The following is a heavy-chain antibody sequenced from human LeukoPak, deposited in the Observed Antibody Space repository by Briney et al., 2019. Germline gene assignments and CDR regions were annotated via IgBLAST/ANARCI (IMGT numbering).Heavy chain of an antibody. J-gene: IGHJ4*02. V-gene: IGHV3-23*01. CDR2: TSGSGGGT. CDR3: VGGRYY. Sequence: GGSLRLSCAASGFTFSSYAMNWVRQAPGKGLEWVSGTSGSGGGTYYADSVKGRFTISRDNSKNTLYLEMNSLRAEDTAVYYCVGGRYYWGQGTLVTVSS. CDR1: GFTFSSYA.